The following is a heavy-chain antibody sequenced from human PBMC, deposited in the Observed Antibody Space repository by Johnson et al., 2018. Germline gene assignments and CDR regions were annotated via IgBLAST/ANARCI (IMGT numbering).Heavy chain of an antibody. CDR2: ISSDGSNK. CDR1: GFTFSSYG. D-gene: IGHD6-19*01. V-gene: IGHV3-30*18. Sequence: QVQLVESGGGVVQPGRSLRLSCAASGFTFSSYGMHWVRQAPGKGLEWVAVISSDGSNKYYADSVKGRFTISIDNSKNTLYLQMNSLRAEDTAVYYCAKESSVAGSAFDIWGQGTMVTVSS. CDR3: AKESSVAGSAFDI. J-gene: IGHJ3*02.